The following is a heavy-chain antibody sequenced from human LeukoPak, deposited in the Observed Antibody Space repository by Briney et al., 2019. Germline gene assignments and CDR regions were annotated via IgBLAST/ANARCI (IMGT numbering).Heavy chain of an antibody. CDR1: GGSISSYY. V-gene: IGHV4-59*12. Sequence: SETLSLTCTVSGGSISSYYWSWIRQPPGKGLEWIGYIYYSGSTNYNPSLKSRVTISVDTSKNQFSLKLSSVTAADTAVYYCARGGTTLLYYYDSSGYRGANRFDPWGQGTLVTVSS. CDR3: ARGGTTLLYYYDSSGYRGANRFDP. D-gene: IGHD3-22*01. CDR2: IYYSGST. J-gene: IGHJ5*02.